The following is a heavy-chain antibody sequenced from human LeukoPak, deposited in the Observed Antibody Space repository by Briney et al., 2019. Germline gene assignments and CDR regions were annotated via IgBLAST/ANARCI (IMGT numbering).Heavy chain of an antibody. V-gene: IGHV3-7*01. CDR2: IKQDGSEK. Sequence: GGSLRLSCAASGFTFSSYWMSWVRQAPGKGLEWVANIKQDGSEKYYVDSVKGRFTISRDNAKNSLYLQMNSLRAEDTAMYYCARTVYGDHGDWFDPWGQGTLVTVSS. J-gene: IGHJ5*02. D-gene: IGHD4-17*01. CDR1: GFTFSSYW. CDR3: ARTVYGDHGDWFDP.